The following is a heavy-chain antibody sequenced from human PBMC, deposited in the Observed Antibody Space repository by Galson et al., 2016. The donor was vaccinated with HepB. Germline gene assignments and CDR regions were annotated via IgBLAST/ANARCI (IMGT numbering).Heavy chain of an antibody. J-gene: IGHJ2*01. D-gene: IGHD1-26*01. Sequence: SLRLSCAASGFNFNSYAMNWVRQAPGKGLEWVSTISASGASTYYADSVKGRFTISRDNSDNTLYLQMSSLRAEDTALYFCTKGRGQYGPASRYFDLWGRGTLVTVSS. CDR2: ISASGAST. CDR1: GFNFNSYA. CDR3: TKGRGQYGPASRYFDL. V-gene: IGHV3-23*01.